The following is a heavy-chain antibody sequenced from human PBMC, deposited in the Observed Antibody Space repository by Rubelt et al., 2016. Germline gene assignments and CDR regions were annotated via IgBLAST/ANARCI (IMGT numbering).Heavy chain of an antibody. CDR1: GGSISSSSYY. D-gene: IGHD4-17*01. CDR2: IYYSGST. Sequence: QLQLQESGPGLVKPTETLSLTCTVSGGSISSSSYYWGWIRQPPGKGLEWIGSIYYSGSTYYNPSYKSRVTLSGDTSKNQVSRKRGPVTAADTAVYYCARDPPVTTGPSFDYWGQGTLVTVSS. V-gene: IGHV4-39*07. CDR3: ARDPPVTTGPSFDY. J-gene: IGHJ4*02.